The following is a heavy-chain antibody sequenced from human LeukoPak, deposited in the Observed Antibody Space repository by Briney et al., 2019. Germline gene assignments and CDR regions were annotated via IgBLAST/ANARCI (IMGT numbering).Heavy chain of an antibody. CDR2: INPNSGNT. J-gene: IGHJ3*02. V-gene: IGHV1-46*01. Sequence: ASVKVSCKAFGYVFTRHYMHWMRRAPGQWLEWMGVINPNSGNTIYAQKFQGRVTMTRDMSTSTVYMELSSLRSDDTAVNHCAGEGVGATNDAFDIWGQGTMVTVSS. CDR3: AGEGVGATNDAFDI. D-gene: IGHD1-26*01. CDR1: GYVFTRHY.